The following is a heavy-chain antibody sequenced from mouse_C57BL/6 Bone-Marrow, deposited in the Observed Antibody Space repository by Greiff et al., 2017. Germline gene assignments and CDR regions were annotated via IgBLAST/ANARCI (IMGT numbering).Heavy chain of an antibody. V-gene: IGHV1-36*01. CDR3: ARGVYYDYSWFAY. J-gene: IGHJ3*01. D-gene: IGHD2-4*01. CDR1: GFTFTDYY. CDR2: VYPYNGGT. Sequence: VQLKESGPVLVKPGPSVKISCKASGFTFTDYYMHWVKQSHGKSLEWIGLVYPYNGGTSYNQKFKGKATLTVDTSSSTAYMELNSLTSEDSAVYYCARGVYYDYSWFAYWGQGTLVTVSA.